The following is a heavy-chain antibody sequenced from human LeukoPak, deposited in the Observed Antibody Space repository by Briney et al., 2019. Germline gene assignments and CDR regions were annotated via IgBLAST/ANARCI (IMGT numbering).Heavy chain of an antibody. CDR3: ARATVGFWSGYFGY. Sequence: ASVKVSCKASGYTFTSYGISWVRQAPGQGLEWMGWISAYNGNTNYAQKLQGRVTMTTDTSTSTAYMELRSLRSDDTAVYYCARATVGFWSGYFGYWGQGTLVTVSS. CDR2: ISAYNGNT. CDR1: GYTFTSYG. V-gene: IGHV1-18*01. D-gene: IGHD3-3*01. J-gene: IGHJ4*02.